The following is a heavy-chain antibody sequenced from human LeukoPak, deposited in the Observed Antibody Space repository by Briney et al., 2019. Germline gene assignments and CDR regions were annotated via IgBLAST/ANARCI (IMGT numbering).Heavy chain of an antibody. J-gene: IGHJ4*02. Sequence: SETLSLTCTVSGGSISNYYWSWIRQPPGKGLEWIGYIYYSGSTNYNPSLKSRVTISVDTSKNQFSLKLTSVTAADTAVYYCARVGSSGYYWGYLDYWGQGTLVTVSS. CDR3: ARVGSSGYYWGYLDY. D-gene: IGHD3-22*01. V-gene: IGHV4-59*01. CDR1: GGSISNYY. CDR2: IYYSGST.